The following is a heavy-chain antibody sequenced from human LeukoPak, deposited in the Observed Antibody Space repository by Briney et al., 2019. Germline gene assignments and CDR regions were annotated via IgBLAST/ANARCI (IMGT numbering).Heavy chain of an antibody. V-gene: IGHV3-7*01. CDR2: INPDGSGK. Sequence: GGSLRLSCEASGFTLSTYWMNWVRQVPGKGLDWVANINPDGSGKRYVDSVEGRFTIARDNADNSLSLQMNSLRAEDTAVYYCASWGAGGNSWGQGTLVTVSS. D-gene: IGHD3-16*01. CDR3: ASWGAGGNS. CDR1: GFTLSTYW. J-gene: IGHJ4*02.